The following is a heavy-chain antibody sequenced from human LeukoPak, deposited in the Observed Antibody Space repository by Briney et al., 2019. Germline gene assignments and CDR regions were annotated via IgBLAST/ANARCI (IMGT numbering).Heavy chain of an antibody. CDR2: ISYDGSNK. J-gene: IGHJ4*02. Sequence: GRSLRLSCAASGFTFSSYAMHWVRQAPGKGLEWVAVISYDGSNKYYADSVKGRFTISRDNSKNTLYLQMNSLRAEDTAVYYCARSGRGIQPPGYFDYWGQGTLVTVSS. CDR1: GFTFSSYA. D-gene: IGHD5-18*01. V-gene: IGHV3-30*16. CDR3: ARSGRGIQPPGYFDY.